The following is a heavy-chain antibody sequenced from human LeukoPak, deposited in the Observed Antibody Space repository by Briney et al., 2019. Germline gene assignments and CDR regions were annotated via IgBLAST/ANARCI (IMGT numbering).Heavy chain of an antibody. CDR3: AKMQGYFDY. CDR2: IVGSGTTT. J-gene: IGHJ4*02. Sequence: GRSLRLSCAASGFTFSSQGMAWVRQAPGKGLEWVSAIVGSGTTTYYADAVKGRFTISRDNSKNTVYLQMNSLRAEDMALYFCAKMQGYFDYWGQGTLVTVSS. CDR1: GFTFSSQG. V-gene: IGHV3-23*01.